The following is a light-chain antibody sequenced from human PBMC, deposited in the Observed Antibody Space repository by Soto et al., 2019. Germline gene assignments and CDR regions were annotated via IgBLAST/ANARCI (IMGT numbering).Light chain of an antibody. J-gene: IGLJ3*02. Sequence: NFMLTQPHSVSESPGKTVTISCTRSSGSIATNYVQWYQQRPGSAPTTVIYENDQRPSGVPDRFSGSIDASSNSASLTISAVMTEDEADYYCQPSDSSNLWVFGGGTKLTVL. CDR1: SGSIATNY. V-gene: IGLV6-57*04. CDR3: QPSDSSNLWV. CDR2: END.